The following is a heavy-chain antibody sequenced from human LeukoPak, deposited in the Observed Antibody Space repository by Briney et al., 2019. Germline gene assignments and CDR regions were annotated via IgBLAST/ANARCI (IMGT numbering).Heavy chain of an antibody. Sequence: GGSLRLSCAASGFTFSSYAMSWVRQAPGKGLEWVSAISGSGGSTYYADSVKGRFTISRDNSKNTLYLQMNSLRAEDTAVYYCVRGVEGAPTYFDYWGQGTLVTVSS. CDR3: VRGVEGAPTYFDY. J-gene: IGHJ4*02. CDR2: ISGSGGST. V-gene: IGHV3-23*01. CDR1: GFTFSSYA. D-gene: IGHD2-15*01.